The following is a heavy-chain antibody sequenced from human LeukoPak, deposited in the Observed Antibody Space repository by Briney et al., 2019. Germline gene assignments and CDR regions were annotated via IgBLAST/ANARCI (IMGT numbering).Heavy chain of an antibody. CDR1: GGTFSSYA. J-gene: IGHJ4*02. CDR3: AGTYYYDSSGYYPAFDY. V-gene: IGHV1-69*13. D-gene: IGHD3-22*01. CDR2: IIPIFGTA. Sequence: ASVKVSCKASGGTFSSYAISWVRQAPGQGLEWMGGIIPIFGTANYAQKFQGRVTITADESTSTAYMELSSLRSEDTAVYYCAGTYYYDSSGYYPAFDYWGQGALVTVSS.